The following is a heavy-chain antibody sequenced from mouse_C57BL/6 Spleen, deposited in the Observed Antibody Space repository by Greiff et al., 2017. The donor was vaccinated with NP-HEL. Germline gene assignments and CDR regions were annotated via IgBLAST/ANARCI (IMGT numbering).Heavy chain of an antibody. Sequence: EVKLLESGPGLVKPSQSLSLTCSVTGYSITSGYYWNWIRQFPGNKLEWMGYIIYDGSNNYNPSLKNRISITRDTSKNQFFLKLNSVTTEDTATYYCAREGITTVVAYYFDYWGQGTTLTVAS. CDR1: GYSITSGYY. CDR2: IIYDGSN. CDR3: AREGITTVVAYYFDY. D-gene: IGHD1-1*01. J-gene: IGHJ2*01. V-gene: IGHV3-6*01.